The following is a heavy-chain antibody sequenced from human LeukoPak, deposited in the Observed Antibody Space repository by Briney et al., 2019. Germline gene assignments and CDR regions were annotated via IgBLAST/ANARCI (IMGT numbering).Heavy chain of an antibody. D-gene: IGHD1-1*01. J-gene: IGHJ4*02. CDR2: IYSSGNT. CDR1: GASISSGRNY. CDR3: ARHLSGTTMSHYFDF. V-gene: IGHV4-39*01. Sequence: SETLSLTCSVSGASISSGRNYWGWIRPSPGKGLEWIASIYSSGNTHSNPSLKSRVSISVDTSKNQVSLKLYSVTASDAAIYYCARHLSGTTMSHYFDFWGQGTLVTVSS.